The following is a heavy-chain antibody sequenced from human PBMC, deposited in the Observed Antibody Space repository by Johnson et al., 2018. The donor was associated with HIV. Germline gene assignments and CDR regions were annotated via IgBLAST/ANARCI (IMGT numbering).Heavy chain of an antibody. CDR1: GFTVSSNY. CDR2: IYSGGRR. D-gene: IGHD1-14*01. V-gene: IGHV3-53*01. CDR3: VTRDPTHRPGAFDI. Sequence: VQLVESGGGLIQPGGSLRLSCAASGFTVSSNYMSWVRQAPGKGLEWVAVIYSGGRRYYAASVKGRFTISRDNSKNTLYLQMNSRRAEDTAVYYCVTRDPTHRPGAFDIWGQGTMVTVSS. J-gene: IGHJ3*02.